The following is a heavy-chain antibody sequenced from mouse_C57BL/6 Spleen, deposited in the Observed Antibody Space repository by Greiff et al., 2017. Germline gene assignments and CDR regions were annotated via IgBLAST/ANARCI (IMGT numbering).Heavy chain of an antibody. V-gene: IGHV1-69*01. J-gene: IGHJ4*01. CDR1: GTPFTSYW. CDR3: ASQLGLRTMDY. Sequence: VQLQQPGPELVMPGASVKLSCKASGTPFTSYWMPWVKQRPGQGLEWIGEIDPSDSYPNSNQKFKGQSPLTVDKSSSTAYMQLSSLTSADSAVYYCASQLGLRTMDYWGQGTSVTVSS. CDR2: IDPSDSYP. D-gene: IGHD1-1*01.